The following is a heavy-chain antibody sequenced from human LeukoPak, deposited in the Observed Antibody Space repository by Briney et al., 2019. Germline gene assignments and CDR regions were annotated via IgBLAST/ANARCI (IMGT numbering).Heavy chain of an antibody. Sequence: SETLSLTCTVSGGSMNSHYWGWIRQPPGKGLEWIGYMLDTVTTKDNPSLKSRFTLSADTSKNQFSLRLTSVTAADTAVYYCATIKRVNIYGYFDFWGQGILVTVSS. CDR2: MLDTVTT. CDR1: GGSMNSHY. V-gene: IGHV4-59*11. D-gene: IGHD5-18*01. J-gene: IGHJ4*02. CDR3: ATIKRVNIYGYFDF.